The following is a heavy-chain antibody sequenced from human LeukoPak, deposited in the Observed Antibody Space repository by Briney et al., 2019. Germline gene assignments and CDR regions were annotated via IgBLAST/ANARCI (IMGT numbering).Heavy chain of an antibody. CDR1: GGTFSSYA. CDR2: INPSGGST. Sequence: GASVTVSFTASGGTFSSYAISWVRQAPGQGLEWMGIINPSGGSTSYAQKFQGRVTMTRDTSTSTVYMELSSLRSEDTAVYYCARDPDDIAVAGMEVDYWGQGTLVTVSS. CDR3: ARDPDDIAVAGMEVDY. D-gene: IGHD6-19*01. J-gene: IGHJ4*02. V-gene: IGHV1-46*01.